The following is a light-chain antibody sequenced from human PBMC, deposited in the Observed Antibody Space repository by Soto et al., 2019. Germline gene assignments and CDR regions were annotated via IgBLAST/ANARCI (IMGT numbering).Light chain of an antibody. J-gene: IGLJ1*01. V-gene: IGLV1-44*01. CDR3: QSYDSSLSGSSYV. CDR2: SNN. CDR1: SSNIGSNT. Sequence: QSVLTQPPSASGTPGQRVTISCSGSSSNIGSNTVNWYQQLPGTAPKLLIYSNNQRPSGVPDRFSGSKSGTSASLAISGLQSEDEADYYCQSYDSSLSGSSYVFGTGTKVTVL.